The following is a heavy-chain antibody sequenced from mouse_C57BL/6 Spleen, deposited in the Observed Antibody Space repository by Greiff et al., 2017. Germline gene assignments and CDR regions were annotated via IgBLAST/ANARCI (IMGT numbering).Heavy chain of an antibody. D-gene: IGHD2-1*01. CDR3: ARDGNYNYFDY. CDR2: IYPGGGYT. CDR1: GYTFTNYW. V-gene: IGHV1-63*01. J-gene: IGHJ2*01. Sequence: QVQLKQSGAELVRPGTSVKMSCKASGYTFTNYWIGWAKQRPGHGLEWIGDIYPGGGYTNYNEKFKGKATLTADKSSSTAYMQFSSLTSEDSAIYYCARDGNYNYFDYWGQGTTLTVSS.